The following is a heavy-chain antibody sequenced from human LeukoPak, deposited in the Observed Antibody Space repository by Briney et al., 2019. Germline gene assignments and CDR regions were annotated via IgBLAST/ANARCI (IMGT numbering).Heavy chain of an antibody. V-gene: IGHV3-74*01. Sequence: PGGSLRLARAASGFPFSGYWMHWVRQAPGKGLVWVSRINCDGSGADYADSGKGRFTNSRNNAKNTLYLQKNSLRAEDTAVYYCGSFGVKWEIDYLGQGTLVTVSS. J-gene: IGHJ4*02. CDR3: GSFGVKWEIDY. CDR1: GFPFSGYW. D-gene: IGHD1-26*01. CDR2: INCDGSGA.